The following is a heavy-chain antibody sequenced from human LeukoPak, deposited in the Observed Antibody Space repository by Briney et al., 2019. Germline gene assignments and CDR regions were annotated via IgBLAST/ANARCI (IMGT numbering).Heavy chain of an antibody. CDR1: GFTFDDYA. J-gene: IGHJ3*02. Sequence: HPGRSLRLSCAASGFTFDDYAMHWVRQAPGTGLEWVSGISWNSGSIGYADSVKGRFTISRDNAKNSLYLQMNSLRAEDTALYYCAKGKFHLRPGDAFDIWGQGTMVTVSS. CDR2: ISWNSGSI. D-gene: IGHD5/OR15-5a*01. CDR3: AKGKFHLRPGDAFDI. V-gene: IGHV3-9*01.